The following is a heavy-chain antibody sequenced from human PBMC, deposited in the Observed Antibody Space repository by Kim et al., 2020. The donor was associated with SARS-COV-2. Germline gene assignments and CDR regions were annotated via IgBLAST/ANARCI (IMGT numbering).Heavy chain of an antibody. V-gene: IGHV4-4*07. Sequence: YTSRRTNYNPSPQGRVTMSVDMSKNQFSLKLSSVTAADTAVYYCASALGHWGQGTLVTVSS. CDR2: YTSRRT. D-gene: IGHD3-16*02. CDR3: ASALGH. J-gene: IGHJ4*02.